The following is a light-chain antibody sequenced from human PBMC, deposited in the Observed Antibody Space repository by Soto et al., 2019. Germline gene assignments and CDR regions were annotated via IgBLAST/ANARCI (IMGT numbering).Light chain of an antibody. Sequence: QSVLTHPASVSGAPGQSITISCTGTNRDVGGYNYVSWVQQHPGKAPKLMIYDVSDRPSGVSNRFSGSKSGNPASLTIPGLQAEDEADYYCSSYTSGALSVFRTGTKVTVL. V-gene: IGLV2-14*01. J-gene: IGLJ1*01. CDR3: SSYTSGALSV. CDR2: DVS. CDR1: NRDVGGYNY.